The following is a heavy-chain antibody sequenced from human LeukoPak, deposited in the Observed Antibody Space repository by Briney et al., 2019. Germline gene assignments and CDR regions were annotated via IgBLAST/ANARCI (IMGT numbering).Heavy chain of an antibody. CDR1: GFTFSSYW. J-gene: IGHJ4*02. CDR3: ARDPLDSSGYYYGGSFDY. Sequence: GGSLRLSCAASGFTFSSYWMSWVRQAPGKGLEWVANINQDGSEKYYVDSMRGRFTISRDNSMTSVYLQMNSLRAEDTAVYYCARDPLDSSGYYYGGSFDYWGQGTLVTVSS. CDR2: INQDGSEK. V-gene: IGHV3-7*01. D-gene: IGHD3-22*01.